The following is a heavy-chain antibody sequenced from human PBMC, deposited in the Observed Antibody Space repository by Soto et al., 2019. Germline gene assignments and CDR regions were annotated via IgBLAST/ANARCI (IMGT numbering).Heavy chain of an antibody. D-gene: IGHD2-2*01. V-gene: IGHV2-26*01. J-gene: IGHJ4*02. Sequence: QVTLKESVPVLVKPTETLTLTSTVSGTSPSNARMGGSWISQPQVNALEWFAHIISNTEKSYSTSLKSRLTISKDTAKSQVVLTMTNMDPVDTATYYCARIRCSSTSCYFNPDYWGQGTLVTVSS. CDR2: IISNTEK. CDR1: GTSPSNARMG. CDR3: ARIRCSSTSCYFNPDY.